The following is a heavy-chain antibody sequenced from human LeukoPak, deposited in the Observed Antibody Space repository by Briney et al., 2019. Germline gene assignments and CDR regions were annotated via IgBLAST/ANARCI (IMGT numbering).Heavy chain of an antibody. V-gene: IGHV3-7*01. Sequence: GGSLRLSCAASGFSFSNSWMTWVRQAPGKGLEWVANIKQDESEKYYVDSVKGRFTISRDNAKNSLYLQMNSLRAEDTAVYYCARDFEISSGWGQGTLVTVSS. D-gene: IGHD6-19*01. CDR3: ARDFEISSG. CDR2: IKQDESEK. J-gene: IGHJ4*02. CDR1: GFSFSNSW.